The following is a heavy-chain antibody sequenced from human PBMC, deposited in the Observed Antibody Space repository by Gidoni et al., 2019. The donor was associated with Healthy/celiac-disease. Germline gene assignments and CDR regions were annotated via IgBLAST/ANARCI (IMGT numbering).Heavy chain of an antibody. CDR1: GFTFSSYS. Sequence: EVQLVESGGGLVKPGGSLRLSCAASGFTFSSYSMNWVRQAPGKGLEWVSSISSSSSYIYYADSVKGRFTISRDNAKNSLYLQMNSLRAEDTAVYYCARVGAQLVIYAFDIWGQGTMVTVSS. J-gene: IGHJ3*02. CDR2: ISSSSSYI. CDR3: ARVGAQLVIYAFDI. V-gene: IGHV3-21*01. D-gene: IGHD6-13*01.